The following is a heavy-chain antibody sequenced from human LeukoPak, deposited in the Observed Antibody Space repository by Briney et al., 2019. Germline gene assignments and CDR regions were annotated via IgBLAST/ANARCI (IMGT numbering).Heavy chain of an antibody. J-gene: IGHJ3*02. CDR3: ARDPYYYGSGSYGAFDI. V-gene: IGHV4-38-2*02. Sequence: PSETLSLTCSVSGYSISSGYYWGWIRQAPGKGLEWIGNLYHSGSTYYNPSLKSRVSISVDTSKNQFSLKLSSVTAADTAVYYCARDPYYYGSGSYGAFDIWGQGTMVTVSS. CDR2: LYHSGST. D-gene: IGHD3-10*01. CDR1: GYSISSGYY.